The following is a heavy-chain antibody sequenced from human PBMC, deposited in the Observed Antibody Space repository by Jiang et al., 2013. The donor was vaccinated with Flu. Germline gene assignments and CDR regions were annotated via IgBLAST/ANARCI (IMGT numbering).Heavy chain of an antibody. CDR1: GFSLGTTGMC. CDR3: ARMNSRRFLEPYFDF. V-gene: IGHV2-70*01. CDR2: VDWDEDI. J-gene: IGHJ4*02. Sequence: KPTQTLTLTCSLSGFSLGTTGMCVSWIRQPPGRALEWLALVDWDEDIYYKTSLRTRLTISTDTSKNXVVLTMTNMDPVDTATYYCARMNSRRFLEPYFDFWGQGTLVTVSS. D-gene: IGHD3-3*01.